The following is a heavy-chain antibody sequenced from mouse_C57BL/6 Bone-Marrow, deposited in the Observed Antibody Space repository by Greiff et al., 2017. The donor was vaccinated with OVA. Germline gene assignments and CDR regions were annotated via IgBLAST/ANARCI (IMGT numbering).Heavy chain of an antibody. CDR3: ARERDYGSSSPEVFDY. CDR2: IHPNSGST. CDR1: GYTFTSYW. D-gene: IGHD1-1*01. J-gene: IGHJ2*01. Sequence: QVQLKQPGAELVKPGASVKLSCKASGYTFTSYWMHWVKQRPGQGLEWIGMIHPNSGSTNYNEKFKSKATLTVDKSSSTAYMQLSSLTSEDSAVYYCARERDYGSSSPEVFDYWGQGTTLTVSS. V-gene: IGHV1-64*01.